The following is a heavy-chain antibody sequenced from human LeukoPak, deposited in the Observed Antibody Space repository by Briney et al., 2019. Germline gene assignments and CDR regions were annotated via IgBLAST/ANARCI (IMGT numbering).Heavy chain of an antibody. V-gene: IGHV3-11*04. Sequence: GGTLRLSCAVSGFTFCDDYTSWIGPAPGKGLEWGSYISIIGSTIYYADSVKGRFTISRDNAKNSLYLQMNSLRAEDTAVYFCARAGFDSRWTNWGQGTLVTVSS. CDR3: ARAGFDSRWTN. J-gene: IGHJ4*02. CDR2: ISIIGSTI. D-gene: IGHD3-22*01. CDR1: GFTFCDDY.